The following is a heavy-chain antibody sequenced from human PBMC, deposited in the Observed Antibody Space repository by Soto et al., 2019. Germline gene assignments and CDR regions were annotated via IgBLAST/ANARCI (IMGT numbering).Heavy chain of an antibody. D-gene: IGHD2-15*01. CDR2: INSDGSVS. CDR1: GFTFSNYW. J-gene: IGHJ6*03. V-gene: IGHV3-74*02. CDR3: ARGDCVGGTCYSLAGSFYYYMDV. Sequence: EVQLVESGGGLVQPGGSLRLSCAASGFTFSNYWMYWVRQAPGKGLEWVSRINSDGSVSSYADSLKGRLTISRDNVKNTLYLQMDSLRAEDTAVYNCARGDCVGGTCYSLAGSFYYYMDVWGKGTTVTVFS.